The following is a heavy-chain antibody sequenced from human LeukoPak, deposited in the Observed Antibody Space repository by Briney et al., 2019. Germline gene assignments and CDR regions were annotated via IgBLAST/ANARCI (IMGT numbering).Heavy chain of an antibody. CDR1: GFIVTGNY. Sequence: GGSLRLSCAVSGFIVTGNYMTWVRLAPGKGLEWVSTIYSGGTTFYTDSVRGRFTISRDNSKNTLYLQMNSLRAEDAAIYYCARVLYYYASVSYNYYMDVWGKGTTVTISS. CDR2: IYSGGTT. V-gene: IGHV3-53*01. D-gene: IGHD3-10*01. J-gene: IGHJ6*03. CDR3: ARVLYYYASVSYNYYMDV.